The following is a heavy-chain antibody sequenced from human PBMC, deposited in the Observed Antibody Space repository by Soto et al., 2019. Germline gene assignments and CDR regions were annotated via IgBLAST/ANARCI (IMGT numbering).Heavy chain of an antibody. J-gene: IGHJ4*02. D-gene: IGHD2-2*01. CDR2: IWYDGSNK. V-gene: IGHV3-33*01. Sequence: GGSLRLSCAASGFTFSSYGMHWVRQAPGKGLEWVAVIWYDGSNKYYADSVKGRFTISRDNSKNTLYLQMNSLRAEDTAVYYCARDLDQVAPPAYFAYWGQGTLVTVSS. CDR3: ARDLDQVAPPAYFAY. CDR1: GFTFSSYG.